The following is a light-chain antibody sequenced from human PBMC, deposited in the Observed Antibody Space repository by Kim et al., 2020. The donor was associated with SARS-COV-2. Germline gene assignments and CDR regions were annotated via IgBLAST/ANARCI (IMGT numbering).Light chain of an antibody. CDR1: KLGDKY. CDR3: QAWDSGTYV. J-gene: IGLJ1*01. Sequence: VSPGHTAGISGSVDKLGDKYTSWYRQKPGQSPVLVIYQDARRPSGIPERFSGSNSGNTATLTISGTQAMDEADYYCQAWDSGTYVFGTGTKVTVL. V-gene: IGLV3-1*01. CDR2: QDA.